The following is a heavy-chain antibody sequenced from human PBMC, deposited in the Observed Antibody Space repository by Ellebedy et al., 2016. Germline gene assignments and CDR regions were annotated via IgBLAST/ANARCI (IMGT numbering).Heavy chain of an antibody. CDR3: ARRDLAFDI. CDR1: GGSVSSDY. J-gene: IGHJ3*02. CDR2: VFHTGTT. Sequence: SETLSLTCNVSGGSVSSDYWNWIRRPPGKGLEWIGYVFHTGTTNYNPSPKSRVTISVDTSKNQFSLKLSSVTAADTAVYYCARRDLAFDIWGQGTMVTVSS. V-gene: IGHV4-59*02.